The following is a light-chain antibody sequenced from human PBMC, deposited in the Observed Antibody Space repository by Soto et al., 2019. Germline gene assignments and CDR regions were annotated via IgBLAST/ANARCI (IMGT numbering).Light chain of an antibody. CDR1: QSISSY. CDR2: ATS. CDR3: QQSYSTPHT. J-gene: IGKJ2*01. V-gene: IGKV1-39*01. Sequence: DLPMTQSPSSLSASVGDRVTITCRASQSISSYLNWYQQKPGKAPKLLIYATSSLQSGVPSRFSGSGSGTDFTLTISSMQPEDFVTYYCQQSYSTPHTFGQGTKLEI.